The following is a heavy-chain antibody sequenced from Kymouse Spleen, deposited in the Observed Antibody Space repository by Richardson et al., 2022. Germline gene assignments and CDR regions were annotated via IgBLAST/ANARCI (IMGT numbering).Heavy chain of an antibody. CDR1: GGSFSGYY. CDR2: INHSGST. D-gene: IGHD6-19*01. Sequence: QVQLQQWGAGLLKPSETLSLTCAVYGGSFSGYYWSWIRQPPGKGLEWIGEINHSGSTNYNPSLKSRVTISVDTSKNQFSLKLSSVTAADTAVYYCARVNIAVAGLFDYWGQGTLVTVSS. CDR3: ARVNIAVAGLFDY. J-gene: IGHJ4*02. V-gene: IGHV4-34*01.